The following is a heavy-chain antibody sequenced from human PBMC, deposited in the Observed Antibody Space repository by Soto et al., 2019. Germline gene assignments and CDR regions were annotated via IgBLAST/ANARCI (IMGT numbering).Heavy chain of an antibody. Sequence: GGSLRLSCAASGFTVSSNYMSWVRQAPGKGLEWVSVIYSGGSTYYADSVKGRFTISRDNSKNTLYLQMNSLRAEDTAVYYCARVSWVAARAFDIWGQGTMVTVSS. CDR3: ARVSWVAARAFDI. J-gene: IGHJ3*02. CDR1: GFTVSSNY. D-gene: IGHD6-6*01. CDR2: IYSGGST. V-gene: IGHV3-53*01.